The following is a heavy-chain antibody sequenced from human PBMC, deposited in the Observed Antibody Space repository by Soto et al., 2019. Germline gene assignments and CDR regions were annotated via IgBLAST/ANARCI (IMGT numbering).Heavy chain of an antibody. Sequence: SETLSLTCTVSGGSISSGDYYWSWIRQPPGKGLEWIGYIYYSGSTYYNPSLKSRVTISVDTSKNQFSLKLSSVTAADTAVYYCARVFRNKSALLDYWGQGTLVTVSS. CDR1: GGSISSGDYY. J-gene: IGHJ4*02. CDR2: IYYSGST. CDR3: ARVFRNKSALLDY. V-gene: IGHV4-30-4*01.